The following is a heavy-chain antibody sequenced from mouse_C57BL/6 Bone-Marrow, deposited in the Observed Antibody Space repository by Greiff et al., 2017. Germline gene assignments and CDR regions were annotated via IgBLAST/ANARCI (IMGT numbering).Heavy chain of an antibody. CDR1: GFTFSSYG. CDR2: ISSGGSYT. D-gene: IGHD2-4*01. J-gene: IGHJ3*01. Sequence: EVQRVESGGDLVKPGGSLKLSCAASGFTFSSYGMSWVRQTPDKRLEWVATISSGGSYTYYPDSVKGRFTISRDNAKNTLYLQMSSLKSEDTAMYYCARGDYDYPLFAYWGQGTLVTVSA. V-gene: IGHV5-6*01. CDR3: ARGDYDYPLFAY.